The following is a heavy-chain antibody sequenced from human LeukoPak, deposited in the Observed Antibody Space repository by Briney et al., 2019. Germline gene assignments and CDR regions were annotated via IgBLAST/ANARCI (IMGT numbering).Heavy chain of an antibody. CDR2: INPNSGGT. CDR3: ARAGQQLVRDYYYYMDV. J-gene: IGHJ6*03. D-gene: IGHD6-13*01. Sequence: ASVKVSCKASGYTFTGYDMHWVRQAPGQGLEWMGWINPNSGGTNYAQKFQGRVTMTRNTSISTAYMELSRLRSDDTAVYYCARAGQQLVRDYYYYMDVWGKGTTVTVSS. CDR1: GYTFTGYD. V-gene: IGHV1-2*02.